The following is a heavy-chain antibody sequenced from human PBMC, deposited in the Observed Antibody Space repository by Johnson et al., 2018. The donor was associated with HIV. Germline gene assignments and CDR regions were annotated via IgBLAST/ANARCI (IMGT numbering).Heavy chain of an antibody. CDR2: TQYDGSNK. Sequence: QVQVVESGGDVVQPGGSLRLSCAASGFSFSSYGIHWVRQAPGKGLEWVAFTQYDGSNKYYVDSVKGRFTISRDNAKKAVYLQMNNLRAEDTAVYYCARGGGYYTSDAFDIWGQGTMVTVSS. CDR1: GFSFSSYG. D-gene: IGHD3-3*01. J-gene: IGHJ3*02. CDR3: ARGGGYYTSDAFDI. V-gene: IGHV3-30*02.